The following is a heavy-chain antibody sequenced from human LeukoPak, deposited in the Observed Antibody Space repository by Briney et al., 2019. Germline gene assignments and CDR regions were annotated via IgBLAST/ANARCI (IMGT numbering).Heavy chain of an antibody. Sequence: PSETLSLTCTVSGGSISSSSYYWGWIRQPPGKGREWIGSIYYSGSTYYNPSLKSRVTISVDTSKNQFSLRLSSVTAADTAVYYCARARDGPLRYFDYWGQGTLVTVSS. J-gene: IGHJ4*02. CDR1: GGSISSSSYY. V-gene: IGHV4-39*01. CDR3: ARARDGPLRYFDY. D-gene: IGHD2-21*01. CDR2: IYYSGST.